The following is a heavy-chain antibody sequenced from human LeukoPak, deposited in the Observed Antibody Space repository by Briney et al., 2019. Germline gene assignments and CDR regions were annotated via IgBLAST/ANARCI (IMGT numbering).Heavy chain of an antibody. CDR3: AREGFTMVRGVMYYYYYMDV. CDR2: LYHNGST. D-gene: IGHD3-10*01. CDR1: GGSIRSGAFS. J-gene: IGHJ6*03. V-gene: IGHV4-30-4*07. Sequence: SETLSLTCAISGGSIRSGAFSWSWIRQPPGEGLEWVGSLYHNGSTHFNPSLKSRLIISTDTSKNQFTLRLTSLTAADTAVYYCAREGFTMVRGVMYYYYYMDVWGKGTTVTISS.